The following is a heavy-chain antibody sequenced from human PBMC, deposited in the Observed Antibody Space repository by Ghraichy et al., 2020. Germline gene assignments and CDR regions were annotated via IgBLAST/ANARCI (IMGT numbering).Heavy chain of an antibody. CDR2: ISYDGSNK. CDR1: GFTFSSYA. J-gene: IGHJ4*02. V-gene: IGHV3-30*04. Sequence: GGSLRLSCAASGFTFSSYAMHWVRQAPGKGLEWVTVISYDGSNKYYADSVKGRFTISRDNSKNTLYLQMNSLRAEDTAVYYCARWAYYYDSSGYSDWGQGTLVTVSS. CDR3: ARWAYYYDSSGYSD. D-gene: IGHD3-22*01.